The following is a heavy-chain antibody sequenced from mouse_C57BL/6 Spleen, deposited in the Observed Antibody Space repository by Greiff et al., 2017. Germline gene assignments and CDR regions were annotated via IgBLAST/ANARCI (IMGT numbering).Heavy chain of an antibody. CDR2: IYPGSGST. D-gene: IGHD1-1*01. Sequence: QVQLQQSGAELVKPGASVKMSCKASGYTFTSYWITWVKQRPGQGLEWIGDIYPGSGSTNYNEKFKSKATLTVDTSSSTAYMQLSRLTSEDSAVYYCARGYGISTGLDYWGQGTTLTVSS. CDR1: GYTFTSYW. CDR3: ARGYGISTGLDY. J-gene: IGHJ2*01. V-gene: IGHV1-55*01.